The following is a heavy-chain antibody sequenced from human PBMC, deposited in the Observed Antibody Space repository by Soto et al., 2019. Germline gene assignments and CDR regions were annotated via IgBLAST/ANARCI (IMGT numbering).Heavy chain of an antibody. CDR2: ISSSGGST. Sequence: EVHLLESGGGLVQPGGSLRLSCAASGFTFSNYAMSWVRQAPGKGLEWVSAISSSGGSTYYPDSVKGRFTISRDNSKNTLFMPMNSLRAEDTAVYYCTNRKLPTRPWGPAFDVWGQGTMVTVSS. V-gene: IGHV3-23*01. D-gene: IGHD6-6*01. CDR1: GFTFSNYA. J-gene: IGHJ3*01. CDR3: TNRKLPTRPWGPAFDV.